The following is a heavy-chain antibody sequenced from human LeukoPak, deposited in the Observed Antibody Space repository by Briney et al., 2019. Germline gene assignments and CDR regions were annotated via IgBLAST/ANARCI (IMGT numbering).Heavy chain of an antibody. D-gene: IGHD2-2*01. CDR2: IYTSGGT. J-gene: IGHJ5*02. Sequence: SETLSLTCTVSGGSISSHIYYWSWIRQPAGKGLEWIRRIYTSGGTNYNPSLKSRVTISVDTSKNQFSLKLSSVTAADTAVYYCARGGYCSSTSCYGRWGLSFRNWFDPWGQGTLVTVSS. CDR1: GGSISSHIYY. V-gene: IGHV4-61*02. CDR3: ARGGYCSSTSCYGRWGLSFRNWFDP.